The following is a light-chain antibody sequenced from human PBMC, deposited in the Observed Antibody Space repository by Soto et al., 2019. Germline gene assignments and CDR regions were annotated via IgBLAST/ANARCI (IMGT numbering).Light chain of an antibody. CDR3: QSFDSGLRGSV. CDR2: DNT. J-gene: IGLJ1*01. V-gene: IGLV2-11*01. Sequence: QSALTQPRSVSGSPGQSVTMSCTGTSSDVGGYNYVSWYQQHPGKAPKLLIYDNTNRPSGVPDRFSGSKSGTSASLAITGLQAEDEADYYCQSFDSGLRGSVFGSGTKLTVL. CDR1: SSDVGGYNY.